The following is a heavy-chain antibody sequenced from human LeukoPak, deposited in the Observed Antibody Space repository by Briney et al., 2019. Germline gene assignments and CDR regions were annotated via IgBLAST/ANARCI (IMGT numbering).Heavy chain of an antibody. CDR2: IYYSGST. Sequence: SETLSLTCTVSGGSISSSSYYWGWIRQPPGKGLEWIGSIYYSGSTYYNPSLKSRVTISVDTSKNQFSLKLSSVTAADTAVYYCASSSYYSLATFDYWGQGTLVTVSS. V-gene: IGHV4-39*07. J-gene: IGHJ4*02. D-gene: IGHD4-11*01. CDR1: GGSISSSSYY. CDR3: ASSSYYSLATFDY.